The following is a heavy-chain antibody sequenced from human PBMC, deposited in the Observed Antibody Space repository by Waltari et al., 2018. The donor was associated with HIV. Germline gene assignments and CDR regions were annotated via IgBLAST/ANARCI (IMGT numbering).Heavy chain of an antibody. D-gene: IGHD3-22*01. CDR2: ISGSSRYI. CDR3: AVNSYDSSGYYFG. V-gene: IGHV3-21*02. J-gene: IGHJ4*02. Sequence: EVQLVESGGGLVKPGGSLRLSCAASGFPFRTYTMNWVRQAPGKGLEWVSSISGSSRYIYYADSVKGRFTISRDNAKNSLYVQMNSLRAEDTAVYYCAVNSYDSSGYYFGWGQGTLVTVSS. CDR1: GFPFRTYT.